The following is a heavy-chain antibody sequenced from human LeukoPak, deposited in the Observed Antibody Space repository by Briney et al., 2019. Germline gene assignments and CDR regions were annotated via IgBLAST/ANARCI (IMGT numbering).Heavy chain of an antibody. CDR3: ASALISSYTIYYFDY. CDR2: ISSSSSYI. V-gene: IGHV3-21*01. D-gene: IGHD3-3*02. Sequence: PGGSLRLSCAASGFTFSSYSMNWVRQAPGKGLEWVSSISSSSSYIYYADSVKGRFTISRDNAKNALYLQTNSLRAEDTAVYYCASALISSYTIYYFDYWGQGTLVTVSS. CDR1: GFTFSSYS. J-gene: IGHJ4*02.